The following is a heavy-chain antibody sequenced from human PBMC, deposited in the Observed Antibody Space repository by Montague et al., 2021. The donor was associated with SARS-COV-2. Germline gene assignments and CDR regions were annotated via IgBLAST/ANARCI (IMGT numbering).Heavy chain of an antibody. J-gene: IGHJ6*02. Sequence: SETLSLTCAVYGGSFSGYYWSWIRQPPGKGLEWIGEINHSGSTNXNPSLKSRVTISVDTSKNQFSLKLSSVTAADTAVYYCTREGYQVLWSDYYYYGMDAWGQGTLVTVSS. D-gene: IGHD2-2*01. CDR1: GGSFSGYY. V-gene: IGHV4-34*01. CDR2: INHSGST. CDR3: TREGYQVLWSDYYYYGMDA.